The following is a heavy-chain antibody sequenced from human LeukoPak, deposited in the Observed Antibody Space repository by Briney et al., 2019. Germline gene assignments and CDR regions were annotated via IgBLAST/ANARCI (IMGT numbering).Heavy chain of an antibody. J-gene: IGHJ5*02. V-gene: IGHV3-66*02. CDR1: GFTVSSNY. D-gene: IGHD5-18*01. CDR2: IYSGGST. Sequence: GGSLRLSCAASGFTVSSNYMNWVRQAPGKGLEWVSVIYSGGSTYYADSVKGRFTISRDTSKNTVYLQMNTLRAEDSALYYCTRTGLGYRLGNGLDAWGQGTQVTVSS. CDR3: TRTGLGYRLGNGLDA.